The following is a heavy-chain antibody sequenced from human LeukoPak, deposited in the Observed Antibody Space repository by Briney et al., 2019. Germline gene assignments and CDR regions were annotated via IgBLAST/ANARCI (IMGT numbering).Heavy chain of an antibody. J-gene: IGHJ4*02. CDR3: ARTLGGGYSSGWFDY. CDR2: INPSGGST. D-gene: IGHD6-19*01. CDR1: GYTFTSYY. Sequence: ASVKVSCKASGYTFTSYYMHWVRQAPGQGLEWMGIINPSGGSTSYAQKFQGRVTMTRDTSTSTVYMDLSSLRSEDTAVYYCARTLGGGYSSGWFDYWGQGTLVTVSS. V-gene: IGHV1-46*01.